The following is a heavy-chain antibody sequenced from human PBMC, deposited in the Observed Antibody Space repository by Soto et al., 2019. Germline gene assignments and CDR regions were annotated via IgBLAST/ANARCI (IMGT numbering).Heavy chain of an antibody. J-gene: IGHJ6*02. CDR1: GFTFHSFS. V-gene: IGHV3-30*04. D-gene: IGHD2-15*01. CDR2: ISFDGSNK. Sequence: QVQLVESGGGVVQPGRSLRLSCEASGFTFHSFSMHWVRQAPGKGLEWVAVISFDGSNKDYADSVKGRFTISRDNSKNTLDLQMDRLRPEDTAVYYCARCSTILQYCDFYGMDLWGQGTTVAGSS. CDR3: ARCSTILQYCDFYGMDL.